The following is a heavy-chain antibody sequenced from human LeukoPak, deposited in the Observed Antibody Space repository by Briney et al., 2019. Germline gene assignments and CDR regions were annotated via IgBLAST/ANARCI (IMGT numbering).Heavy chain of an antibody. CDR1: GFTFSTYS. CDR2: ISSTSSTI. D-gene: IGHD3-10*02. V-gene: IGHV3-48*01. Sequence: GGSLRLSCAASGFTFSTYSMNWVRQAPGKGLEWISYISSTSSTIYYADSVKGRFTISRDNAKNSLYLQMNSLRAEDTAVYYCAELGITMIGGVWGKGTTVTISS. CDR3: AELGITMIGGV. J-gene: IGHJ6*04.